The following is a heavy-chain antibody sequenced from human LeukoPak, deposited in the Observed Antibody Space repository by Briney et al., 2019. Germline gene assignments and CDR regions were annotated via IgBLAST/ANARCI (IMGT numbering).Heavy chain of an antibody. CDR3: ARAYDSSGYYYRIFDY. J-gene: IGHJ4*02. CDR1: GFTFSSYW. Sequence: PGGSLRLSRAASGFTFSSYWMSWVRQAPGKGLEWVANIKQDGSEKYYVDSVKGRFTISRDNAKNSLYLQMNSLRAEDTAVYYCARAYDSSGYYYRIFDYWGQGTLVTVSS. D-gene: IGHD3-22*01. V-gene: IGHV3-7*01. CDR2: IKQDGSEK.